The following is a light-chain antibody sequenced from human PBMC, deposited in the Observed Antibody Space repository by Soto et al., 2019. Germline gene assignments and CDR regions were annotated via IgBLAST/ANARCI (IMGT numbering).Light chain of an antibody. V-gene: IGLV1-44*01. J-gene: IGLJ2*01. CDR1: SSNIGGNI. Sequence: QSVLTQPPSASGTPGQRVTISCSGSSSNIGGNIVNWYQQLPGTAPKLLIFGNDQRPSWVPDRFSGSKSGTSASLAISGLQSEDEAIYYCAAWDDSLNGVVFGGGTKVTVL. CDR2: GND. CDR3: AAWDDSLNGVV.